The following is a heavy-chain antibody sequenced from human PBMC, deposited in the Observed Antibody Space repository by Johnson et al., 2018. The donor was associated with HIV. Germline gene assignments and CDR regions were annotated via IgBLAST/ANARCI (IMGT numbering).Heavy chain of an antibody. D-gene: IGHD3-16*01. CDR1: GFTFSHAW. Sequence: VQLVESGGGLVKPGESLRLSCVGSGFTFSHAWMSWVRQAPGKGLEWVGRIKRETDGGTRDYAAPVKGRFSISRDDSKTTLYLQMNSLKTDDTAVYYCTRGVNSEGGSIWGQGTMVTVSS. CDR3: TRGVNSEGGSI. J-gene: IGHJ3*02. V-gene: IGHV3-15*01. CDR2: IKRETDGGTR.